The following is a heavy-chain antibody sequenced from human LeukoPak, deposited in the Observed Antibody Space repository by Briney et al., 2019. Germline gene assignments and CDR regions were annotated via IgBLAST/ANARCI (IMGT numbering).Heavy chain of an antibody. CDR3: AKDPRSSNYYLQADFFDY. J-gene: IGHJ4*02. CDR2: IRYDGNNK. CDR1: GFTFSSYG. D-gene: IGHD3-22*01. V-gene: IGHV3-30*02. Sequence: PGGSLRLSCVASGFTFSSYGMHWVRQAPGKGLEWVAFIRYDGNNKYYADSVKGRFTISRDNSKNTLYLQMNSLRPEDTAVYYCAKDPRSSNYYLQADFFDYWGQGTLVTVSS.